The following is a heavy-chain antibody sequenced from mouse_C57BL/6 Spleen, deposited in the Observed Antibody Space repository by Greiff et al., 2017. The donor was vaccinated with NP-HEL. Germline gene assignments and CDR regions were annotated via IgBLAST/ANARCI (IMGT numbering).Heavy chain of an antibody. CDR2: ISSGSSTI. J-gene: IGHJ1*03. D-gene: IGHD1-1*01. Sequence: EVKLMESGGGLVKPGGSLKLSCAASGFTFSDYGMHWVRQAPEKGLEWVAYISSGSSTIYYADTVKGRFTISRDNAKNTLFLQMTSLRSEDTAMYYCAREGYYYGSGYFDVWGTGTTVTVSS. V-gene: IGHV5-17*01. CDR3: AREGYYYGSGYFDV. CDR1: GFTFSDYG.